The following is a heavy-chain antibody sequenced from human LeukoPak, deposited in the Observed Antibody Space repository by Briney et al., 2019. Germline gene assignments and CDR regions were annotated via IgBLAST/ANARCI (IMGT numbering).Heavy chain of an antibody. V-gene: IGHV3-23*01. D-gene: IGHD6-19*01. J-gene: IGHJ4*02. CDR1: GFTFSSYA. CDR2: TTGSGGST. CDR3: AKVLYSSGFYGNY. Sequence: PGGSLRLSCAASGFTFSSYAMTWVRQAPGKGLEWVSATTGSGGSTYYADSVKGRFTISRDNSKNTLYLQMNSLRGEDTAAYYCAKVLYSSGFYGNYWGQGTLVTVSS.